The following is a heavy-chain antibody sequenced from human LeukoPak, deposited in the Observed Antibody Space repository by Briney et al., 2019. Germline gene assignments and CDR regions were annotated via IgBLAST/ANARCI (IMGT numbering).Heavy chain of an antibody. CDR1: GGSLSSFY. CDR3: AKDAYSGYDYPNY. Sequence: PSETLSLTCTVSGGSLSSFYWSWIRQPAGTGLEWIGRIYTSGSNNYNPSLKSRVTMSVDTSKNQFSLKLSSVTAADTAVYYCAKDAYSGYDYPNYWGQGTLVTVSS. J-gene: IGHJ4*02. CDR2: IYTSGSN. D-gene: IGHD5-12*01. V-gene: IGHV4-4*07.